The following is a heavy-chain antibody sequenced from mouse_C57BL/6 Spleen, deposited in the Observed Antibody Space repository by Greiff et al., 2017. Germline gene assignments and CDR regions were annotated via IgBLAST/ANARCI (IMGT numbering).Heavy chain of an antibody. J-gene: IGHJ2*01. CDR3: TRSPYGHFDY. V-gene: IGHV1-15*01. CDR2: IDPETGGT. Sequence: QVQLKQSGAELVRPGASVTLSCKASGYTFTDYEMHWVKQTPVHGLEWIGAIDPETGGTAYNQKFKGKAILTADKSSSTAYMELRSLTSEDSAVYYCTRSPYGHFDYWGQGTTLTVSS. CDR1: GYTFTDYE. D-gene: IGHD1-1*01.